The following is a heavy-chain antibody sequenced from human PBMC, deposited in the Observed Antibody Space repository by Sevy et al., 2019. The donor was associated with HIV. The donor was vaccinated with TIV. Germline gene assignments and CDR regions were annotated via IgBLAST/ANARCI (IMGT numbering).Heavy chain of an antibody. Sequence: SETLSLTCTVSGGSISSYYWSWIRQPPGKGLEWIGYIYYSGSTNYNPSLQSRVTISVDTSKNQFSLKLSSVTAADTAVYYCARHQESTYYYYYYGMDVWGQGTTVTVSS. J-gene: IGHJ6*02. CDR3: ARHQESTYYYYYYGMDV. V-gene: IGHV4-59*08. CDR2: IYYSGST. CDR1: GGSISSYY. D-gene: IGHD2-2*01.